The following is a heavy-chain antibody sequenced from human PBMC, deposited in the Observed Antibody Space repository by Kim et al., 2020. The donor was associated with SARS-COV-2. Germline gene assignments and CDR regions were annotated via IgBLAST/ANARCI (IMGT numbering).Heavy chain of an antibody. Sequence: RVTISVDTSKNQFSLKLSSVTAADTAVYYCARHYYDSSGYYRDPNAFDIWGQGTMVTVSS. J-gene: IGHJ3*02. V-gene: IGHV4-39*01. CDR3: ARHYYDSSGYYRDPNAFDI. D-gene: IGHD3-22*01.